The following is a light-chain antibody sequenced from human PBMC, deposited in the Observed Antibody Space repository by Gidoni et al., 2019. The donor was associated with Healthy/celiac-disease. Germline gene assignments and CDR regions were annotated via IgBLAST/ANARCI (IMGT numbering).Light chain of an antibody. CDR2: KAS. J-gene: IGKJ4*01. Sequence: DIQMTKSPSTLSASVGDRVTITCRDSQSISSWLAWYQQKPGKATKLLIYKASSLESGVPSMFSGSGSGTEFTLTISSLQPDDFATYYCQQYNSYPLTFGGXTKVEIK. CDR3: QQYNSYPLT. V-gene: IGKV1-5*03. CDR1: QSISSW.